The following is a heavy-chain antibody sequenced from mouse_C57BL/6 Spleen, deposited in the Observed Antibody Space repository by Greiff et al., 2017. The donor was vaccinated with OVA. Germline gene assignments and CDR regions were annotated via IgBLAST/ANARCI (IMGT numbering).Heavy chain of an antibody. CDR1: GFSLTSYG. J-gene: IGHJ1*03. Sequence: VKLMESGPGLVQPSQSLSITCTASGFSLTSYGVHWVRQSPGKGLEWLGVIWRGGSTDYNAAFMSRLSITKDNSESQVFFRMNSLQADDTAIYDCAKNANWDWYFDVWGTGTTVTVSS. V-gene: IGHV2-5*01. D-gene: IGHD4-1*01. CDR3: AKNANWDWYFDV. CDR2: IWRGGST.